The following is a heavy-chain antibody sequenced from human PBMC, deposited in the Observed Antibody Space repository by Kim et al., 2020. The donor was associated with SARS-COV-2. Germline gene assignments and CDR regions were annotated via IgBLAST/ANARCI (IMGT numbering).Heavy chain of an antibody. CDR3: AGHLGELSFNWFDP. D-gene: IGHD3-16*02. V-gene: IGHV4-39*01. J-gene: IGHJ5*02. Sequence: NPSLKSRVTISVDTSKNQFSLKLSSVTAADTAVYYCAGHLGELSFNWFDPWGQGTLVTVSS.